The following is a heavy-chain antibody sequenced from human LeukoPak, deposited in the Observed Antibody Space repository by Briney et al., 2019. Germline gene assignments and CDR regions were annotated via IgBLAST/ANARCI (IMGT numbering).Heavy chain of an antibody. D-gene: IGHD6-13*01. Sequence: SQTLSLTCAISGNSVSSNSAAWNWIRQSPSRGLEWLGRTYYRSKWYNDYAVSVKSRITINPDTSKNQFSLQLNSVTPEDTAVYYCARNGYSRSWYHEPFDYWGQGNLVTVSS. CDR1: GNSVSSNSAA. CDR3: ARNGYSRSWYHEPFDY. CDR2: TYYRSKWYN. V-gene: IGHV6-1*01. J-gene: IGHJ4*02.